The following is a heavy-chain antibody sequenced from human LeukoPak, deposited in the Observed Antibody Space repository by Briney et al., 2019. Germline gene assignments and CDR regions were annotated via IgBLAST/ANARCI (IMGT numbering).Heavy chain of an antibody. J-gene: IGHJ4*02. CDR2: IYYSGST. V-gene: IGHV4-39*07. CDR1: GGSISSSSYY. CDR3: ARAIVATIYFDY. Sequence: PSETLSLTCTVSGGSISSSSYYWGWIRQPPGKGLEWIGSIYYSGSTYYNPSLKSRVTISVDTSKNQFSLKLSSVTAADTAVYYCARAIVATIYFDYWGQGTLVTVSS. D-gene: IGHD5-12*01.